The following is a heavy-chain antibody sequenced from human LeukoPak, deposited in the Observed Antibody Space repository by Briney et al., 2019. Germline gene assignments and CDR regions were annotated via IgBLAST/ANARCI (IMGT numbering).Heavy chain of an antibody. CDR3: ASGDPPFYYFDY. Sequence: GGSLRLSCAASGFTFSSYAMSWVRQAPGKGLEWVSVIYSGGSTYYADSVKGRFTISRDNSKNTLYLQMNSLRAEDTAVYYCASGDPPFYYFDYWGQGTLVTVSS. V-gene: IGHV3-66*01. CDR1: GFTFSSYA. J-gene: IGHJ4*02. CDR2: IYSGGST. D-gene: IGHD4-17*01.